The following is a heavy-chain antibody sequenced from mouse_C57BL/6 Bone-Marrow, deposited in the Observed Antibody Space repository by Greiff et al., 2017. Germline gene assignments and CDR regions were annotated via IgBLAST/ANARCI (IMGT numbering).Heavy chain of an antibody. CDR1: GYTFTDYY. CDR2: IFPGSGST. D-gene: IGHD2-4*01. V-gene: IGHV1-75*01. J-gene: IGHJ2*01. Sequence: QVQLQQSGPELVKPGASVKISCKASGYTFTDYYINWVKQRPGQGLEWIGWIFPGSGSTYYNEKFKGKATLTVDKSSSTAYMLLSSLTSEDSAVFFCARSGYYDYDGYFDYWGQGTTLTVSS. CDR3: ARSGYYDYDGYFDY.